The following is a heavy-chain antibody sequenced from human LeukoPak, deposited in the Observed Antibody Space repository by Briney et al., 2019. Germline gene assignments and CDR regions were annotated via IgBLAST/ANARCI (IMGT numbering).Heavy chain of an antibody. V-gene: IGHV1-18*01. CDR3: ARDHSGSYQRAFDI. CDR1: GYTFTSHG. Sequence: ASVKVSCKASGYTFTSHGISWVRQAPGQGLEWMGWISTYNGDTKYAQKFQGRVTITSDTSTNTAYMEVRSLKSDDTAVYYCARDHSGSYQRAFDIWGQGTMVTVSS. D-gene: IGHD1-26*01. J-gene: IGHJ3*02. CDR2: ISTYNGDT.